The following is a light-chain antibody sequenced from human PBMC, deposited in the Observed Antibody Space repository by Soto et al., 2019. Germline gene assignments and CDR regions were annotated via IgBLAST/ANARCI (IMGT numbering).Light chain of an antibody. CDR1: QSVSSY. CDR3: QQRSNWPYT. Sequence: EIVLTQSPATLSLSPGERATLSCRASQSVSSYLAWNQQKPGQAPRLLIYDASHRATGIPARFSGSASGTDFTLTISSREPEDFAVYYCQQRSNWPYTFGQGTKLEIK. CDR2: DAS. V-gene: IGKV3-11*01. J-gene: IGKJ2*01.